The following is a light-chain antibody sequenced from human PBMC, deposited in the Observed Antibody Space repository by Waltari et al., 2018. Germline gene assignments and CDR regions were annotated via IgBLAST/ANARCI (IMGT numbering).Light chain of an antibody. CDR1: SSNIGGYY. J-gene: IGLJ2*01. CDR2: DSN. V-gene: IGLV1-40*01. CDR3: QSYDSRLTAVL. Sequence: QSVLTQPPSVSGAPGQTVTISCTGSSSNIGGYYVSWYQQLPGMAPKLLIYDSNKRPSGVSDRFSGSKSGTSASLTITGLQTEDEADYYCQSYDSRLTAVLFGGGTRLTVL.